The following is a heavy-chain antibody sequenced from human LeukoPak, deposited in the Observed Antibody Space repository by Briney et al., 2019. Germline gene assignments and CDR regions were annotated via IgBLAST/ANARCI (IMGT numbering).Heavy chain of an antibody. J-gene: IGHJ6*02. D-gene: IGHD6-6*01. CDR1: GFSFSSYA. Sequence: GGSLRLSCAASGFSFSSYAMSWVRQAPGKGLEWVSAISGGGGSTYYADSVKGRFTISRDNSRNTLYLQMNSLRAEDTAVYYCAKDSSSSNYYYGLDVWGQGTTVTVSS. V-gene: IGHV3-23*01. CDR3: AKDSSSSNYYYGLDV. CDR2: ISGGGGST.